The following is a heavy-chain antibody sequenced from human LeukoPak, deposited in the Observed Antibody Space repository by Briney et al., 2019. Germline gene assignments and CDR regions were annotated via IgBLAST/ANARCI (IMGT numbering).Heavy chain of an antibody. V-gene: IGHV3-48*03. CDR3: ARAPTGIAAAGDY. CDR1: GFTFSKYE. Sequence: GGSLRLSCAASGFTFSKYEINWVRQAPGKGLEWMSYISGSGGTIYYADSVKGRFTISRDNAKNSLYLQMNSLRAEDTAVYYCARAPTGIAAAGDYWGQGTLVTVSS. D-gene: IGHD6-13*01. J-gene: IGHJ4*02. CDR2: ISGSGGTI.